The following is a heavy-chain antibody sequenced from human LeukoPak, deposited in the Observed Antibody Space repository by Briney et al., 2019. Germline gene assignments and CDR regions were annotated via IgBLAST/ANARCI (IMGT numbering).Heavy chain of an antibody. V-gene: IGHV3-30*14. CDR3: ARTHYYIPAATYWFDP. CDR2: ISYDGSDK. D-gene: IGHD6-13*01. Sequence: PGGSLRLSCAASGFTFSSYALHWVRQAPGKGLEWVAIISYDGSDKFYADSVKGRFTISRDNSKNTLYLQMNSLRAEDTAVYYCARTHYYIPAATYWFDPWGQGTLVTVSS. J-gene: IGHJ5*02. CDR1: GFTFSSYA.